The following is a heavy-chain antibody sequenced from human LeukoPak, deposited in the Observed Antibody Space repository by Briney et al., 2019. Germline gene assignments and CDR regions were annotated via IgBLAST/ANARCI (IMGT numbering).Heavy chain of an antibody. J-gene: IGHJ6*02. CDR1: GYTLTELS. D-gene: IGHD3-10*01. CDR2: FDPEDGET. CDR3: ATPFHYGSGRGAPTRYYYGMDV. V-gene: IGHV1-24*01. Sequence: ASVKVSCKVSGYTLTELSMHWVRQAPGKGLEWMGGFDPEDGETIYAQKFQGRVTMTEDTSTDTAYMELSSLRSGDTAVYYCATPFHYGSGRGAPTRYYYGMDVWGQGTTVTVSS.